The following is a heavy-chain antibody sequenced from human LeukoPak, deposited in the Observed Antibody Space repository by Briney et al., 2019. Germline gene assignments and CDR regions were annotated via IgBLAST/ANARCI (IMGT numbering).Heavy chain of an antibody. J-gene: IGHJ4*02. V-gene: IGHV3-15*01. CDR2: IKSRADGETR. D-gene: IGHD3-10*01. CDR3: TTDLGITLIRGVIVY. CDR1: GFTFSNNW. Sequence: GGSLRLSCAASGFTFSNNWMTWVRQAPGKGLEWVGRIKSRADGETRDYAAPVKGRFTMSRDDSKATLDLQMNYLEAEDTAVYYCTTDLGITLIRGVIVYWGQGTLVTVTS.